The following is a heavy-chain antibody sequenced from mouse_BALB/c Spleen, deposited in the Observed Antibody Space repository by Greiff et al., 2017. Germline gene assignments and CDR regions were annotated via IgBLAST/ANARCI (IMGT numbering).Heavy chain of an antibody. CDR3: ARGGYAYAMDY. D-gene: IGHD2-14*01. CDR2: INPSTGYT. Sequence: VKLVESGAELAKPGASVKMSCKASGYTFTSYWMHWVKQRPGQGLEWIGYINPSTGYTEYNQKFKDKATLTADKSSSTAYMQLSSLTSEDSAVYYCARGGYAYAMDYWGQGTSVTVSS. J-gene: IGHJ4*01. CDR1: GYTFTSYW. V-gene: IGHV1-7*01.